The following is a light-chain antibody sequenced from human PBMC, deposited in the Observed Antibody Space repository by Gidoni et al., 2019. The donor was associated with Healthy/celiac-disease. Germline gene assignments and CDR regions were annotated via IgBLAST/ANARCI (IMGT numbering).Light chain of an antibody. CDR2: GAS. Sequence: DIVLTQSPGTLSLSPGERATLSCRASQSVSSSYLAWYQQKPGQAPRLLIYGASSRATGIPDRFSGSGSGTDFTITISRREPEDFSVYYCQQYGSSPPTFXGXTKVEIK. J-gene: IGKJ4*01. V-gene: IGKV3-20*01. CDR3: QQYGSSPPT. CDR1: QSVSSSY.